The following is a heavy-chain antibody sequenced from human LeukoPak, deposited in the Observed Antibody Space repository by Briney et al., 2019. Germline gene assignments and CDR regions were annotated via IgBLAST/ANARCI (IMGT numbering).Heavy chain of an antibody. Sequence: PSETLSLTCVVSGYSISSGYHWGWIRQPPGKGLEWIGSVYRSGSTYHNPSLKSRVTISVDTSKNQISLKVRSVTAADTAVYYCARENWVFDYWGQGILVTVSS. CDR1: GYSISSGYH. D-gene: IGHD7-27*01. CDR3: ARENWVFDY. J-gene: IGHJ4*02. CDR2: VYRSGST. V-gene: IGHV4-38-2*02.